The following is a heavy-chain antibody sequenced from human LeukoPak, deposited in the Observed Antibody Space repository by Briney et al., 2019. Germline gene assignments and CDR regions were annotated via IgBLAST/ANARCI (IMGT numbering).Heavy chain of an antibody. CDR2: IYHSGSS. J-gene: IGHJ4*02. CDR3: ARDLLTDGDDPGY. Sequence: PSETLSLTCTVSGYSISSGYYWGWIRQPPGKGLEWIGSIYHSGSSYYNPSLKSRVTISVDTSKNQFSLKLSSVTAADTAVYYCARDLLTDGDDPGYWGQGTLVTVSS. D-gene: IGHD4-17*01. V-gene: IGHV4-38-2*02. CDR1: GYSISSGYY.